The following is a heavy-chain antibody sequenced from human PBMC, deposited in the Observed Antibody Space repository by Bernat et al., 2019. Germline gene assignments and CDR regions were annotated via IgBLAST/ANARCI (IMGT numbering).Heavy chain of an antibody. CDR2: RKQDGSEE. J-gene: IGHJ4*02. D-gene: IGHD6-19*01. CDR3: ARGSGWYDY. V-gene: IGHV3-7*03. Sequence: EVQLVESGGGLVQPGGSLRLSCAASGFTFSSYWMSCVRQAPGKRLEWVANRKQDGSEEYFASTVKGIFTIASDNAKNSLYLQMNSLRAEETAVYYCARGSGWYDYGGQGTLVTVSS. CDR1: GFTFSSYW.